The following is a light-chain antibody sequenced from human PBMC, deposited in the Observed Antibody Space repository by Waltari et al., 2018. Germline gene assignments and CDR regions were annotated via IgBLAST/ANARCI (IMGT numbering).Light chain of an antibody. CDR1: TSNIGSNY. CDR2: RND. V-gene: IGLV1-47*01. J-gene: IGLJ2*01. CDR3: AAWDDSLSGVV. Sequence: QAVLTQPPSASGTPGQRVTISCSGSTSNIGSNYVYWYQQLPGTAPKPLIYRNDQRPSGVPDRLSGSKSGTSASLAIGGLRSEDEADYYCAAWDDSLSGVVFGGGTKLTVL.